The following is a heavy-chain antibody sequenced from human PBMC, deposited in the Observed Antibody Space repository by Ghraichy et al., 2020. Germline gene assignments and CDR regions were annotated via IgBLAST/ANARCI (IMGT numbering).Heavy chain of an antibody. CDR1: GFTFSNYG. D-gene: IGHD3-3*01. CDR2: ISYDGSNK. V-gene: IGHV3-30*18. J-gene: IGHJ6*02. Sequence: GSLRLSCAASGFTFSNYGMHWVRQAPGKGLEWVAVISYDGSNKYYADSVKGRFSISRDNSKNTLYLQMNSLRAEDTAVYYCAKDYDFWSGYYTRVALGYYGMDVWGQGTTVTVSS. CDR3: AKDYDFWSGYYTRVALGYYGMDV.